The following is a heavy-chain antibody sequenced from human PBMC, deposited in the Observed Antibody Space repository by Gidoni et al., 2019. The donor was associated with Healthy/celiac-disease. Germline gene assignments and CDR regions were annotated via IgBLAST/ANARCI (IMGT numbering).Heavy chain of an antibody. D-gene: IGHD3-10*01. Sequence: QVPLVESGGGVVQPGRSLRLSCAASGFTFTSHGMHWVRQAPGKGLELVAVIWYEGRNKYYADSVEGRFTISRDNSKNTLYLQMNSLRAEDTAVYYCAREAGYGKMTYYYYYGMDVWGQGTTVTVSS. CDR3: AREAGYGKMTYYYYYGMDV. CDR2: IWYEGRNK. J-gene: IGHJ6*02. CDR1: GFTFTSHG. V-gene: IGHV3-33*01.